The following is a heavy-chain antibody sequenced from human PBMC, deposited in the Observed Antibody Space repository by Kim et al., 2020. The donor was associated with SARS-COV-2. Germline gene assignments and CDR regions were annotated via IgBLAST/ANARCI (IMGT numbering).Heavy chain of an antibody. Sequence: ASVKVSCKASGYTFTSYGISWVRQAPGQGLEWMGWISAYNGNTNYAQKLQGRVTMTTDTSTSTAYMELRSLRSDDTAVYYCARDRAPYYYYYYYGMDVWGQGTTVTVSS. CDR3: ARDRAPYYYYYYYGMDV. D-gene: IGHD3-22*01. CDR1: GYTFTSYG. CDR2: ISAYNGNT. J-gene: IGHJ6*02. V-gene: IGHV1-18*01.